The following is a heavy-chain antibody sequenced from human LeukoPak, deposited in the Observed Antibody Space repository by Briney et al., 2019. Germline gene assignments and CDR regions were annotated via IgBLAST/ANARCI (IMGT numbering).Heavy chain of an antibody. CDR3: ARVGYSYGEESYYFDY. D-gene: IGHD5-18*01. CDR2: INPNSGGT. V-gene: IGHV1-2*02. Sequence: GASVKVSCKASGYTFTGYYMHWVRQAPGQGLEWMGWINPNSGGTNYAQKFQGRVTITADKSTSTAYMELSSLRSEDTAVYYCARVGYSYGEESYYFDYWGQGTLVTVSS. CDR1: GYTFTGYY. J-gene: IGHJ4*02.